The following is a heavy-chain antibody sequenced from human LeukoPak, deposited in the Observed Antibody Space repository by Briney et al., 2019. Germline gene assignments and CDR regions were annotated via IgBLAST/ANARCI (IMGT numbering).Heavy chain of an antibody. D-gene: IGHD1-26*01. V-gene: IGHV1-69*13. J-gene: IGHJ3*02. Sequence: SVKVSCKTSGYTFTQFAINWMRQAPGQGLEWMGGIIPIFGTANYAQKFQGRVTITADESTSTAYMELSSLRSEDTAVYYCARGPSGSYSCRCFDIWGQGTMVTVSS. CDR1: GYTFTQFA. CDR2: IIPIFGTA. CDR3: ARGPSGSYSCRCFDI.